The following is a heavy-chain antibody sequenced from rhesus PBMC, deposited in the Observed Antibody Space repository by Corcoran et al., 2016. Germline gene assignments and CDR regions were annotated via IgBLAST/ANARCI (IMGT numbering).Heavy chain of an antibody. J-gene: IGHJ4*01. CDR3: ARGVGYSYSFDY. V-gene: IGHV4-165*01. CDR1: GGSIGVYY. D-gene: IGHD5-12*01. Sequence: QVQLQESGPGLVKPSETLSLTCAVSGGSIGVYYWNWIRQPPGKGLEWIGDIGGSSGSTYYNPSLKSRVTISTDTSKNQFSLKLTSVTAADTAVYYCARGVGYSYSFDYWGQGVLVTVSS. CDR2: IGGSSGST.